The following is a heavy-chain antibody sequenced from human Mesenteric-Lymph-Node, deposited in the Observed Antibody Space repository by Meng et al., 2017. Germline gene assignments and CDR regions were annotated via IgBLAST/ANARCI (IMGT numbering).Heavy chain of an antibody. D-gene: IGHD3-10*01. CDR1: GFTFSSYA. CDR2: INHSGST. Sequence: GSLRLSCAASGFTFSSYAMSWVRQAPGKGLEWIGEINHSGSTNYNPSLKSRVTISLDTSKNQFSLRLTSVTAADTAVYYCARDPYFGMDVWGQGTTVTVSS. V-gene: IGHV4-34*01. CDR3: ARDPYFGMDV. J-gene: IGHJ6*02.